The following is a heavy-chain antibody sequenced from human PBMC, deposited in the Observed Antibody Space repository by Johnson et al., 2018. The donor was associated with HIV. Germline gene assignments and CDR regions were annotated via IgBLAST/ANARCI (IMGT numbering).Heavy chain of an antibody. Sequence: VQLVESGGGLVQPGGSLRLSCAASGFTFSSYWMHWVRQAPGKGLVWVSRISSDGSGTSYADSVKGRFTISRDNAKNSLFLQMNSLIVGDTAVYFCTRDLRTRAFDIWGQGTMVTVSS. CDR3: TRDLRTRAFDI. CDR2: ISSDGSGT. CDR1: GFTFSSYW. D-gene: IGHD1-1*01. V-gene: IGHV3-74*01. J-gene: IGHJ3*02.